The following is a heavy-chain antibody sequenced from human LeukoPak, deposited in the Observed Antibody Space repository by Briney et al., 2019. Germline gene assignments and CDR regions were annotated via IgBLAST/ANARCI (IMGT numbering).Heavy chain of an antibody. V-gene: IGHV3-74*01. Sequence: GGSLRLSCAASGFTFSSYWMHWVRQAPGKGLVWVSRINSDGSSTSYADSVKGRLTISRDNAKNTLNLQMNSLRAEDTAVYYCARDWLNYGLDVWGQGTTVTVSS. D-gene: IGHD5-12*01. J-gene: IGHJ6*02. CDR3: ARDWLNYGLDV. CDR2: INSDGSST. CDR1: GFTFSSYW.